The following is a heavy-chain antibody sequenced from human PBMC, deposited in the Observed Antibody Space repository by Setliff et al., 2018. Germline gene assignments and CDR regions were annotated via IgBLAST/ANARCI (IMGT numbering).Heavy chain of an antibody. CDR3: ARQPMDTIMVTFDY. CDR1: GYTFTAYY. Sequence: ASVKVSCKASGYTFTAYYIHWVRQAPGQGLEWMGWINPNAGNINYIQKFQGRVTMTRDTSISTAYMELSSLRSDDTAVYYCARQPMDTIMVTFDYWGQGILVTAPQ. J-gene: IGHJ4*02. V-gene: IGHV1-2*02. D-gene: IGHD5-12*01. CDR2: INPNAGNI.